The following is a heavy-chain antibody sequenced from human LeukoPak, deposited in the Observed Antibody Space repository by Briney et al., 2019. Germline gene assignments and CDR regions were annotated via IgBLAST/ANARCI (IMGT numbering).Heavy chain of an antibody. Sequence: SETLSLTCTVSGGSISSSDYYWGWIRQPPGKGLEWIASIYYRGTTHYNPSHQSRVTMSVDTSKNQFSLKLSSVTAADTAVYYCAKLGYCSSTSCYFDYWGQGTLVTVSS. D-gene: IGHD2-2*01. J-gene: IGHJ4*02. CDR2: IYYRGTT. V-gene: IGHV4-39*01. CDR1: GGSISSSDYY. CDR3: AKLGYCSSTSCYFDY.